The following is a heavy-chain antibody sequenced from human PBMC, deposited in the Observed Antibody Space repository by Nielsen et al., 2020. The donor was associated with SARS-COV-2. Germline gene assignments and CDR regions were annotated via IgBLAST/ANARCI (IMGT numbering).Heavy chain of an antibody. CDR1: GGSMNRYY. J-gene: IGHJ4*02. CDR2: INDSGST. Sequence: SETLSLTCTVSGGSMNRYYWTWIRQPPGKGLEWIGYINDSGSTNYSPSLKSRVTISVDRSKNQFSLKLSSVTAADTAVYYCARGDTAMDYFDYWGQGTLVTVSS. D-gene: IGHD5-18*01. CDR3: ARGDTAMDYFDY. V-gene: IGHV4-59*12.